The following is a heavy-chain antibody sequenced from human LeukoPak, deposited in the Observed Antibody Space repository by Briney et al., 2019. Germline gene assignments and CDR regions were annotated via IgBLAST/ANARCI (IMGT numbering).Heavy chain of an antibody. J-gene: IGHJ4*02. D-gene: IGHD5-24*01. CDR1: GFTFSSYW. V-gene: IGHV3-74*01. CDR3: ARRIQGMAPYYFDY. Sequence: GGSLRLSCTASGFTFSSYWMHWVRQAPGKGLVWVSRINSDGGGTSYADSVKGRSTISSNNAKNTLYLQMNSLRAEDTAVYYCARRIQGMAPYYFDYWGQGTLVTVSS. CDR2: INSDGGGT.